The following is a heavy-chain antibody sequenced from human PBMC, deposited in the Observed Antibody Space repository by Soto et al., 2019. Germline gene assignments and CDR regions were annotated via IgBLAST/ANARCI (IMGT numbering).Heavy chain of an antibody. CDR3: ARGLERRRYYYYCMDV. CDR2: TYYRSKWYN. J-gene: IGHJ6*02. Sequence: PSQTLSLTCAISGDSVSSNSAAWNWIRQSPSRGLEWLGRTYYRSKWYNDYAVSVKSRITINPDTSKNQFSLQLNSVTPEDTAVYDCARGLERRRYYYYCMDVWGQGTTGTVSS. CDR1: GDSVSSNSAA. V-gene: IGHV6-1*01. D-gene: IGHD1-1*01.